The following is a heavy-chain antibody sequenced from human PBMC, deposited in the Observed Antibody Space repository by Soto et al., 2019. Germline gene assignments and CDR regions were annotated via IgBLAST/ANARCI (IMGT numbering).Heavy chain of an antibody. CDR1: GFAVSATY. J-gene: IGHJ6*02. Sequence: GGSLRLSCVVSGFAVSATYMSWVRQAPGQGLEWVSVLTANENTIYADAVKGRFTVSRDISKNTVYLHLNSVTVEDTGLYYCARDALGLDVWGQGTTVTVSS. V-gene: IGHV3-53*01. CDR2: LTANENT. CDR3: ARDALGLDV.